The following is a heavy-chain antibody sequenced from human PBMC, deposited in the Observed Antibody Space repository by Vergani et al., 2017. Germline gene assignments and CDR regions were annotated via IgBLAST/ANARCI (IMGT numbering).Heavy chain of an antibody. CDR2: VFYGGRT. J-gene: IGHJ4*02. Sequence: QMQLQESGPGLVKPSETLSLSCTVSGDSISTSSYAWGWIRQPPGKTLEWIGTVFYGGRTSYNPSLKSRVTLSLDTSKKQISLHLTSLTAADTAVYYCAKHISVVRPSCVTAFDDWGQGTLMTVSS. V-gene: IGHV4-39*01. CDR1: GDSISTSSYA. CDR3: AKHISVVRPSCVTAFDD. D-gene: IGHD2-21*01.